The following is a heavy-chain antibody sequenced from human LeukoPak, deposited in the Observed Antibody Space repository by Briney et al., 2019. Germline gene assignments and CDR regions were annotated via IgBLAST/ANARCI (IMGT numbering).Heavy chain of an antibody. J-gene: IGHJ5*02. Sequence: GGSLRLSCAASGFTFSNYWVHWVRQRPGKGLMWVSRINSDGTTTRYADSVKGRFTISRDNAKNTLYLQINSLRAEDTAVYYCVRAPATVKFDPWGQGTLVTVSS. CDR1: GFTFSNYW. V-gene: IGHV3-74*01. D-gene: IGHD3-16*02. CDR3: VRAPATVKFDP. CDR2: INSDGTTT.